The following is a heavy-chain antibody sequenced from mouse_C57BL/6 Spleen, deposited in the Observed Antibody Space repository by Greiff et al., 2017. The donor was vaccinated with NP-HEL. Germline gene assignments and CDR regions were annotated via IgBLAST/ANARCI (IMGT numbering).Heavy chain of an antibody. D-gene: IGHD1-1*01. J-gene: IGHJ1*03. CDR3: ARAVVPYWYFDV. CDR2: INYDGSST. V-gene: IGHV5-16*01. Sequence: EVHLVESEGGLVQPGSSMKLSCTASGFTFSDYYMAWVRQVPEKGLEWVANINYDGSSTYYLDSLKSRFIISRDNAKNILYLQMSSLKSEDTATYYCARAVVPYWYFDVWGTGTTVTVSS. CDR1: GFTFSDYY.